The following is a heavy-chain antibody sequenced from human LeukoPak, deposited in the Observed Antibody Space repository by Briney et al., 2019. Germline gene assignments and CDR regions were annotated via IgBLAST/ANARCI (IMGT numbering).Heavy chain of an antibody. Sequence: GSLRLSCAASGFTVSSNYMSWVRQAPGKGLEWVSVIYSGGSTYYADSVKGRFTISRDNSKNTLYLQMNSLRAEDTAVYYCAREVGGYYYMDVWGKGTTVTVSS. CDR1: GFTVSSNY. V-gene: IGHV3-53*01. D-gene: IGHD2-15*01. CDR2: IYSGGST. J-gene: IGHJ6*03. CDR3: AREVGGYYYMDV.